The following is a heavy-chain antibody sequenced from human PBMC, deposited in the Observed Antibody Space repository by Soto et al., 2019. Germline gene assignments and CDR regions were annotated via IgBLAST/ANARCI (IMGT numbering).Heavy chain of an antibody. CDR1: GFTFSSYA. CDR2: ISGSGDST. Sequence: EVQLLESGGGLVQPGGSLRLSCAASGFTFSSYAMRWVRQAPGKGLEWVSAISGSGDSTYYADSVKGRFTISRDNSKNTLSLHMNSLRAEDTAVYYCARPGSGSDYDYWGQGTLVTVSS. D-gene: IGHD1-26*01. J-gene: IGHJ4*02. CDR3: ARPGSGSDYDY. V-gene: IGHV3-23*01.